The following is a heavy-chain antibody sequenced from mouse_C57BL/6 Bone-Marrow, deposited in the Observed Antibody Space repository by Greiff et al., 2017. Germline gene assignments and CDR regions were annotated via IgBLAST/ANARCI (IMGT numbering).Heavy chain of an antibody. CDR3: TTTVFDY. Sequence: QVQLKQSGAELVRPGASVTLSCKASGYTFTDYEMHWVKQTPVHGLEWIGAIDPETGGTAYNQKFKGKAILTADKSSSTAYMELRSLTSEDSAVXYCTTTVFDYWGQGTTLTVSS. V-gene: IGHV1-15*01. D-gene: IGHD1-1*01. J-gene: IGHJ2*01. CDR1: GYTFTDYE. CDR2: IDPETGGT.